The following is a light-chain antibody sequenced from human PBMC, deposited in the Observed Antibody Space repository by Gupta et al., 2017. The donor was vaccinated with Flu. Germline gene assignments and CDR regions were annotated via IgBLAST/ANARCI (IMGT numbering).Light chain of an antibody. CDR2: ENN. CDR3: GTWDSSLFCVV. J-gene: IGLJ2*01. CDR1: SSNIGNNY. V-gene: IGLV1-51*02. Sequence: HSVLTQPPSVSAAPGQKVTISCSGSSSNIGNNYVSWYQQLPGTAPKLLIYENNKRPSGIPDRFSGSKSGTSATLGITGLQTGDEADYYCGTWDSSLFCVVFGGGTKLTVL.